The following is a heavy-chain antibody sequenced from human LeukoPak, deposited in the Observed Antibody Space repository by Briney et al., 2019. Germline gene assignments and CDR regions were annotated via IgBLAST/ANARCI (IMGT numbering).Heavy chain of an antibody. V-gene: IGHV3-30*02. Sequence: TGGSLRLSCEVSGFTFSNYGMHWVRQAPGKGLEWVAFILYDGSNKYYEDSVKGRFTISRDNSKNTLYLQMNSLRVEDTAVYYCASRLTSHGSRQPGGFDPWGQGTLVTVSS. CDR2: ILYDGSNK. CDR3: ASRLTSHGSRQPGGFDP. CDR1: GFTFSNYG. J-gene: IGHJ5*02. D-gene: IGHD4/OR15-4a*01.